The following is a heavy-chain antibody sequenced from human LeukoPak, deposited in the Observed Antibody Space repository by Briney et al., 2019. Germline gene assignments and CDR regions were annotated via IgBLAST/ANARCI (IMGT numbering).Heavy chain of an antibody. D-gene: IGHD3-10*01. Sequence: GGSLRLSCAASGFTFSSYAMHWVRQAPGKGLEYVSAISSNGGSTYYANSVKGRFTISRDNSKNTLYLQMGSLRAEDMAVYYCARVRSGGVYYYMDVWGKGTTVTVSS. CDR2: ISSNGGST. V-gene: IGHV3-64*01. CDR3: ARVRSGGVYYYMDV. J-gene: IGHJ6*03. CDR1: GFTFSSYA.